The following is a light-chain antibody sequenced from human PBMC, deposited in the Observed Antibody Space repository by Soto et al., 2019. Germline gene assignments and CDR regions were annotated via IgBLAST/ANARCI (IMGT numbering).Light chain of an antibody. CDR3: CSCAGDLAL. J-gene: IGLJ2*01. V-gene: IGLV2-11*01. Sequence: QSVLTQPRSVSGSPGQSVTISCTGTSSDVGGYDFVSWYRQHPGKAPKLMISDVSKRPSGVPDRFSGSKSGNTASLTISGLQAEDEADYYCCSCAGDLALFGGGTKLTVL. CDR2: DVS. CDR1: SSDVGGYDF.